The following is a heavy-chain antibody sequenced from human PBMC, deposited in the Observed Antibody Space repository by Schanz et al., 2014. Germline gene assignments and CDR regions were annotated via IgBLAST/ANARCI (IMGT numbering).Heavy chain of an antibody. V-gene: IGHV4-59*01. CDR3: ASFVPRGYYFDY. CDR1: GGSISNNY. Sequence: QVQLQESGPGLVKPSGTLSLTCTVSGGSISNNYWGWIRQPPGKGLEWIGNIYSSGSTNYNPSLKSRVTISGDSSKNQFSLRLSSVTAADTAVYFCASFVPRGYYFDYWGQGTLVTVSS. D-gene: IGHD3-10*01. J-gene: IGHJ4*02. CDR2: IYSSGST.